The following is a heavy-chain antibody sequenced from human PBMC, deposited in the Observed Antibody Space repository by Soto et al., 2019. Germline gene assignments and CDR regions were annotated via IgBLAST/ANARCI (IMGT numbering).Heavy chain of an antibody. CDR3: AREGGGYCSGGSCQVDY. V-gene: IGHV4-39*02. Sequence: SETLSLTCTVSGVYIGSSSYYWGWIRQPPGKGLEWIGSIYYRGNTYYNPSLKSRVTISVDTSKNQFSLKLSSVTAADTAVYYCAREGGGYCSGGSCQVDYWGQGTLVTVSS. D-gene: IGHD2-15*01. J-gene: IGHJ4*02. CDR1: GVYIGSSSYY. CDR2: IYYRGNT.